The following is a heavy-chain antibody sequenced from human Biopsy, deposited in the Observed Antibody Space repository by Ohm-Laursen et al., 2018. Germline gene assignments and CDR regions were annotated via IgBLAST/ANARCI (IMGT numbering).Heavy chain of an antibody. CDR2: INQAGTT. CDR1: GKTFGDYR. Sequence: SDTLSLTCAVLGKTFGDYRWSWIRQPPGKGLEWIGQINQAGTTNYNPSLKSRVSISADASKYEFSLRLTPVTAADTAVYLCGNEVHGRDYWGLGAQVTVSS. CDR3: GNEVHGRDY. D-gene: IGHD2-15*01. V-gene: IGHV4-34*08. J-gene: IGHJ4*02.